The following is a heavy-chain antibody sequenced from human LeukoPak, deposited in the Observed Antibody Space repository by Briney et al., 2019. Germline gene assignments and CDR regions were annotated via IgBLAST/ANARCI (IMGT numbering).Heavy chain of an antibody. CDR2: MNPNSGDT. CDR1: GYTFTSYD. J-gene: IGHJ4*02. Sequence: ASVKVSCKASGYTFTSYDINWVRQASGQGPEWMGWMNPNSGDTGYAQKFQGRVTMTRSTTTSTAYMELSSLRSEDTAVYFCARPRSAYHDSSGYDLWGQGTLVTVSS. D-gene: IGHD3-22*01. CDR3: ARPRSAYHDSSGYDL. V-gene: IGHV1-8*01.